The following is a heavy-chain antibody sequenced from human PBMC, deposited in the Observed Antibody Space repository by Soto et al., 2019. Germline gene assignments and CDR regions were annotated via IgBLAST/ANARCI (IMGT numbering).Heavy chain of an antibody. CDR3: TRERITMIVVARGAFDI. Sequence: GGSLRLSCTASGFTFGDYAMSWVRQAPGKGLEWVGFIRSKAYGGTTEYAASVKGRFTISRDDSKSIAYLQMNSLKTEDTAVYYCTRERITMIVVARGAFDIWGQGTMVTVSS. D-gene: IGHD3-22*01. V-gene: IGHV3-49*04. CDR2: IRSKAYGGTT. CDR1: GFTFGDYA. J-gene: IGHJ3*02.